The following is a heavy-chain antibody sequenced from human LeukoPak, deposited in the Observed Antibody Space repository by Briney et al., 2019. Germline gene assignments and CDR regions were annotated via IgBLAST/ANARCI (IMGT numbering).Heavy chain of an antibody. CDR1: GFTFDDYG. V-gene: IGHV3-23*01. D-gene: IGHD5-18*01. Sequence: PGGSLRLSCAASGFTFDDYGMSWVRQAPGKGLEWVSGISGSGVSAYYADSVKGRFTISRDNSKNTLYLQMNSLRAEDTAVYYCASRAYTAMVKWGQGNLVTVSS. CDR2: ISGSGVSA. CDR3: ASRAYTAMVK. J-gene: IGHJ4*02.